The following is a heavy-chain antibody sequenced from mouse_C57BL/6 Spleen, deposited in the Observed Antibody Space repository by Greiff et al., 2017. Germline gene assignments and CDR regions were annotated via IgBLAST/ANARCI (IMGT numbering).Heavy chain of an antibody. CDR3: ARKGDSMGAMDY. Sequence: VKLVESGPGLVQPSQSLSITCTVSGFSLTSYGVHWVRPSPGKGLEWLGVIWSGGSTDYHAAFISRLGISKDNSKSQVFFKMNSLQADDTAIYYCARKGDSMGAMDYWGQGTSVTVSA. V-gene: IGHV2-2*01. CDR2: IWSGGST. D-gene: IGHD3-3*01. CDR1: GFSLTSYG. J-gene: IGHJ4*01.